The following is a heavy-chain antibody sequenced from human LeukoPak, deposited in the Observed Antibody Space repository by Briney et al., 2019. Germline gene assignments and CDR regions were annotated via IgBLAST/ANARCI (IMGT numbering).Heavy chain of an antibody. V-gene: IGHV3-48*01. D-gene: IGHD3-3*01. CDR1: GFTFSSYS. CDR2: ISSSSSTI. CDR3: ARETGMYYDFWSGYYLGD. Sequence: PGGTLRLSCAASGFTFSSYSMNWVRQAPGKGLEWVSYISSSSSTIYYADSVKGRFTISRDNAKNSVYLQKNRLRAEDTAVYCCARETGMYYDFWSGYYLGDWGQGTLVTVSS. J-gene: IGHJ4*02.